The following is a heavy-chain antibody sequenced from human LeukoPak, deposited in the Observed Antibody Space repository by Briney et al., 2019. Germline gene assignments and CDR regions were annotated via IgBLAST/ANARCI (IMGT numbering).Heavy chain of an antibody. J-gene: IGHJ6*02. CDR2: ISSSSSYI. D-gene: IGHD1-26*01. CDR3: ARDKNQDGSYLDYYYGMDV. CDR1: GFTFSSYS. V-gene: IGHV3-21*01. Sequence: PGGSLRLSCAASGFTFSSYSMNWVRQAPGKGLEWVSSISSSSSYIYYADSVKGRFTISRDNAKNSLYLQMNSLRAEDTAVYYCARDKNQDGSYLDYYYGMDVWGQGTTVTVSS.